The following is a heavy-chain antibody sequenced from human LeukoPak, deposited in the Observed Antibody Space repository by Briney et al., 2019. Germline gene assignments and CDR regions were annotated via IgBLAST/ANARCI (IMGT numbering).Heavy chain of an antibody. CDR3: ARAGFIAARSWFDP. V-gene: IGHV1-46*01. CDR1: GYTFTSYY. J-gene: IGHJ5*02. CDR2: INPSGGST. D-gene: IGHD6-6*01. Sequence: ASVKVSCKASGYTFTSYYMHWVRQAPGQGLEWMGIINPSGGSTSYAQKFQGRVTMTRDTSISTAYMELSRLRSDDTAVYYCARAGFIAARSWFDPWGQGTLVTVSS.